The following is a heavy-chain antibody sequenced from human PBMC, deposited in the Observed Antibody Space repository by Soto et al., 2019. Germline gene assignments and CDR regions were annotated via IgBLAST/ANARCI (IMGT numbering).Heavy chain of an antibody. Sequence: PGGSLRLSCAASGFTFTSYAISWVRQSPGKGLEWLTDISGSGTDIKYEDSVRGRFIISRDNSRNTVSLQMNSLRAEDTAVYYCARNCDGDCYTVSRVVFQHWGRGTLVTVSS. V-gene: IGHV3-23*01. J-gene: IGHJ1*01. CDR3: ARNCDGDCYTVSRVVFQH. CDR2: ISGSGTDI. CDR1: GFTFTSYA. D-gene: IGHD2-21*01.